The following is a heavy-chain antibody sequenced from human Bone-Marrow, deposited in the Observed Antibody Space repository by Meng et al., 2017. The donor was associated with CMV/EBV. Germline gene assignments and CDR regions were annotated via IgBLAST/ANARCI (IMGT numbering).Heavy chain of an antibody. CDR2: INSDGSST. D-gene: IGHD2-8*01. CDR3: ARDVVDCTNGVCARRGMDV. Sequence: GGSLRLSCAASGFTFSSYWMHWVRQAPGKGLVWVSRINSDGSSTSYADSVKGRFTISRDNAKNTLYLQMNSLRAEDTAVYYCARDVVDCTNGVCARRGMDVWGQGTTVTVSS. CDR1: GFTFSSYW. J-gene: IGHJ6*02. V-gene: IGHV3-74*01.